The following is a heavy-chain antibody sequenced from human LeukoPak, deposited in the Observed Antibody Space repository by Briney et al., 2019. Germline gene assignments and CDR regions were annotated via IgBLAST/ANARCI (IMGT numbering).Heavy chain of an antibody. D-gene: IGHD3-22*01. Sequence: ASVKVSCKASGYTFTSYGISWVRQAPGQGLEWMGWISAYNGNTNYAQKLQGRVTMTTDTSTSTAYMELRSLRSDDTAVYYCARDRGLSYHDSSGYYEMDVWGQGTTVTVSS. V-gene: IGHV1-18*01. J-gene: IGHJ6*02. CDR2: ISAYNGNT. CDR1: GYTFTSYG. CDR3: ARDRGLSYHDSSGYYEMDV.